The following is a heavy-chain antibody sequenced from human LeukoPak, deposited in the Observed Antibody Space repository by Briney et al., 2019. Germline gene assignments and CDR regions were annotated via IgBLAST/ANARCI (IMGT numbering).Heavy chain of an antibody. CDR3: AKGVHYGMDV. CDR2: ISGSGGIT. V-gene: IGHV3-23*01. CDR1: GFTFSNYV. Sequence: AGGSLRLSCAASGFTFSNYVMNWVRQAPGKGLEWVSGISGSGGITNYADSVKGRFTIFRDNSINTLYLQINTLRDEDTAIYYCAKGVHYGMDVWGQGTTVTVSS. D-gene: IGHD3-10*01. J-gene: IGHJ6*02.